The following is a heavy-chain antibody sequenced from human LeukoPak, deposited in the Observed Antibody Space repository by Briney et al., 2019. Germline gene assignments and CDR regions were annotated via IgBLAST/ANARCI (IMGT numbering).Heavy chain of an antibody. CDR1: GFTFSSYT. Sequence: KPGGSLRLSCAASGFTFSSYTMKWVRQAPGKGLEWVSSITSGSSYIYYADSGKGRFTISRDNAKNSLYLQMSSLRAEDTAVYYCAREEGKTFCGGDCSSVYWGQGTLVTVSS. CDR3: AREEGKTFCGGDCSSVY. J-gene: IGHJ4*02. V-gene: IGHV3-21*01. D-gene: IGHD2-21*02. CDR2: ITSGSSYI.